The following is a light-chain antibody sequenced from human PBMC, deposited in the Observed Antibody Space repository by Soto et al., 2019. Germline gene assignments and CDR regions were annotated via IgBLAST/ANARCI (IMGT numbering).Light chain of an antibody. CDR1: QSISIW. V-gene: IGKV1-5*03. J-gene: IGKJ1*01. CDR3: QQYDSYSRT. CDR2: KAS. Sequence: DIHMTQSPSTLSASAGDRVTITCRASQSISIWLAWYQQKPGKAPKILIYKASSLESGVPSRFSGSGSGTEFTLTISSLQPDDFATYYCQQYDSYSRTFGQGTKVDI.